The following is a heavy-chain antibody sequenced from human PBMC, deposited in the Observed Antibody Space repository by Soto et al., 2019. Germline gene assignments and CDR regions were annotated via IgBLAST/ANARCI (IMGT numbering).Heavy chain of an antibody. CDR2: IIPIFGTA. J-gene: IGHJ6*02. CDR1: GGTFSSYA. D-gene: IGHD5-12*01. Sequence: QVQLVQSGAEVKKPWSSVKVSCKASGGTFSSYAISWVRQAPGQGLEWMGGIIPIFGTANYAQKFQGRVTLTADDYTSTGYMDRSSLRSEDTAVYYCAREYGGYEWGYYYYGLAVWGQGNTVTDSS. CDR3: AREYGGYEWGYYYYGLAV. V-gene: IGHV1-69*01.